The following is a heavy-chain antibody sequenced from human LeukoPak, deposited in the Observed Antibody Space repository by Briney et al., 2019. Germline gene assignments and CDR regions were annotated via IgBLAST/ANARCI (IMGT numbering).Heavy chain of an antibody. Sequence: GGSLRLSCAASGFTFSSYSMNWVRQAPGKGLEWASSISSSSSSIYYADSVKGRFTISRDNAKNSLYLQMNSLRAEDTAVYYCAREVVPAAMIPSYYYGMDVWGQGTTVTVSS. CDR2: ISSSSSSI. V-gene: IGHV3-21*01. CDR3: AREVVPAAMIPSYYYGMDV. D-gene: IGHD2-2*01. J-gene: IGHJ6*02. CDR1: GFTFSSYS.